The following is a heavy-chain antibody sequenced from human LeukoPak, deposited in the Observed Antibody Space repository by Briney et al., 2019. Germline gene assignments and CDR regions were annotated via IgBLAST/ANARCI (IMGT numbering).Heavy chain of an antibody. CDR3: AREGGRYCSGGSCYSSNGWYGGLNY. Sequence: ASVNVSCKASGYTFTSYGISWVRQAPGQGLEWMGWISTYNGHTNYARKVQGRVTMTTDTSTSTAYMELRSLRSDDTAVYYCAREGGRYCSGGSCYSSNGWYGGLNYWGQGTLVTVSS. D-gene: IGHD2-15*01. V-gene: IGHV1-18*01. CDR2: ISTYNGHT. J-gene: IGHJ4*02. CDR1: GYTFTSYG.